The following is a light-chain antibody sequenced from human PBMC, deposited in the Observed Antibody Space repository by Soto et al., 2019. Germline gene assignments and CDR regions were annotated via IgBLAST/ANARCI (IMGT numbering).Light chain of an antibody. Sequence: EIVLTQSPGTLSLYPGERATLYCRASQSVSSHLAWFQQRPGQAPRLLIYGASNRATGIPARFSGSGSGTDFTLTISSLEPEDFAVYYCQQRSNWPPITFGQGTRLEIK. J-gene: IGKJ5*01. V-gene: IGKV3-11*01. CDR2: GAS. CDR3: QQRSNWPPIT. CDR1: QSVSSH.